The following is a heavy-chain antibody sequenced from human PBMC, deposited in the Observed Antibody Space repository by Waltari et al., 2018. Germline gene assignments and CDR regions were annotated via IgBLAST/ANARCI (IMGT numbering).Heavy chain of an antibody. Sequence: VQLVQSGAEVKKPDESLKISCRGYGYSFYGYWSAWVRQMPGKGLEWMGIVYPDNSDARYSPSFQGQVTISADKSISTAYLQWNSLKASDTAMYYCARFGGSHFETATFDYWGQGTLVTVSS. J-gene: IGHJ4*02. D-gene: IGHD1-1*01. CDR3: ARFGGSHFETATFDY. CDR1: GYSFYGYW. V-gene: IGHV5-51*03. CDR2: VYPDNSDA.